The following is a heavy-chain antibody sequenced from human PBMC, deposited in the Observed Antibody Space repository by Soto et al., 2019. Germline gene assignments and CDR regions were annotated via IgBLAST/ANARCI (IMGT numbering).Heavy chain of an antibody. CDR2: IYYSGST. D-gene: IGHD4-17*01. Sequence: QVQLQESGPGLVKPSQTLSLTCTVSGGSISSGGYYWSWIRQHPGKGLEWIGYIYYSGSTYYNPPLRSRVTISVDTSKSQFSLKLSSVTAADTAVYSCARDYGDYGLDYWGQGTLVTVSS. V-gene: IGHV4-31*03. J-gene: IGHJ4*02. CDR1: GGSISSGGYY. CDR3: ARDYGDYGLDY.